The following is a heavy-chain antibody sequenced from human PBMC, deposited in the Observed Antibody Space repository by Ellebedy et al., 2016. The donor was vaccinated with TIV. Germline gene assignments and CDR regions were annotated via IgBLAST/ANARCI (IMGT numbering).Heavy chain of an antibody. CDR1: GGSISSYY. D-gene: IGHD3-10*01. Sequence: MPSEILSLTCTVSGGSISSYYWSWIRQPAGKGLEWIGRIYTSGSTNYNPSLKSRVTMSVDTSKNQFSLKLSSVTAADTAVYYCARDRYYYGSGSYFPFDYWGQGTLVTVSS. V-gene: IGHV4-4*07. J-gene: IGHJ4*02. CDR2: IYTSGST. CDR3: ARDRYYYGSGSYFPFDY.